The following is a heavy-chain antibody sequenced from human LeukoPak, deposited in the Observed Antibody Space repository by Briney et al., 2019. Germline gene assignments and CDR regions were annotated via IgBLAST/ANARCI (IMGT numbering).Heavy chain of an antibody. J-gene: IGHJ4*02. Sequence: GGSLRLSCAASEFTFSSYWMSWVRQAPGKGPEWVASIKQDGSEKYHVDSVKGRFTISRDNAKNSSCLQMNSLRAEDTAVYYCARGHSYVRYWGQGTLVTVSS. CDR2: IKQDGSEK. CDR1: EFTFSSYW. D-gene: IGHD3-10*02. V-gene: IGHV3-7*01. CDR3: ARGHSYVRY.